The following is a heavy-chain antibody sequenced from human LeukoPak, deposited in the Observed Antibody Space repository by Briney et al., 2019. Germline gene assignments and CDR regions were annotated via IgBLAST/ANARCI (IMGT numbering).Heavy chain of an antibody. CDR2: VYYSGNT. V-gene: IGHV4-59*01. Sequence: PSETLSLTCTVSGGSISNYYWSWIRQPPGKGLEWIGYVYYSGNTIYNPSLKSRVTMSVDTSKNQFSLKLRSMTAADTAVYYCARGDGDYSHYYYMDVWDKGTTVAVSS. D-gene: IGHD4-17*01. CDR1: GGSISNYY. CDR3: ARGDGDYSHYYYMDV. J-gene: IGHJ6*03.